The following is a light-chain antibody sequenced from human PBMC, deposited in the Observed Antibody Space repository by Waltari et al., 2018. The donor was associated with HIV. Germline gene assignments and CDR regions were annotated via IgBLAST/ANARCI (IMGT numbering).Light chain of an antibody. J-gene: IGLJ1*01. CDR3: CSYAGSSTYV. Sequence: SALTPPASVSGSSGQSITLSCTGTSGDVGSYNLVSCYQQHPGKAPKLMIYEVSKRPSGVSNRFSGSKSGNTASLTISGLQAEDEADYYCCSYAGSSTYVFGTGTKVTVL. CDR2: EVS. V-gene: IGLV2-23*02. CDR1: SGDVGSYNL.